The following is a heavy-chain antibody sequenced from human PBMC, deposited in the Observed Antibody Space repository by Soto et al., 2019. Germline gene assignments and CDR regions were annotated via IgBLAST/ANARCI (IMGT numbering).Heavy chain of an antibody. CDR2: IIPIFGTA. J-gene: IGHJ6*02. CDR1: GGTFSSYA. CDR3: ARIDSSGYYYAYYYGMDV. V-gene: IGHV1-69*13. D-gene: IGHD3-22*01. Sequence: ASVKVSCKASGGTFSSYAISWVRQAPGQGLEWMGGIIPIFGTANYAQKFRGRVTITADESTSTAYMELSSLRSEDTAVYYCARIDSSGYYYAYYYGMDVWGQGTTVTVSS.